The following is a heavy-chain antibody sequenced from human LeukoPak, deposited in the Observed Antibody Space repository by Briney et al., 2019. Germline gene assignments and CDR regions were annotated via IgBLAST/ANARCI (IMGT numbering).Heavy chain of an antibody. CDR1: GYTFTSYY. D-gene: IGHD6-19*01. CDR3: ARSTFSSGWYTG. V-gene: IGHV1-46*01. Sequence: ASVKVSCKASGYTFTSYYMHWVRQAPGQGLEWMGIINPSGGSTSYAQKFQGRVTMTRDMSTSTVYMELSRLRSDDTAVYYCARSTFSSGWYTGWGQGTLVTVSS. CDR2: INPSGGST. J-gene: IGHJ4*02.